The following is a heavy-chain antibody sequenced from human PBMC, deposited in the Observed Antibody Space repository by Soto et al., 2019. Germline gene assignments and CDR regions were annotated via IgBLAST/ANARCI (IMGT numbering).Heavy chain of an antibody. CDR3: AKGLGNAKEV. D-gene: IGHD2-8*01. Sequence: EVQLLESGGGLVQPRGSLRLSCSASGFNFGSYGMSWVRQAPGKGLEWVSGLTASGLNTYYTDSVKGRFTISRDNSRNTVYLQMSGLRVEDTAVFHCAKGLGNAKEVWGQGTTVTVSS. CDR1: GFNFGSYG. V-gene: IGHV3-23*01. J-gene: IGHJ6*02. CDR2: LTASGLNT.